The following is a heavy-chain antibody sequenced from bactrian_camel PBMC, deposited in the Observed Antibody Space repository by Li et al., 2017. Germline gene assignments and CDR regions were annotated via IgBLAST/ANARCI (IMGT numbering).Heavy chain of an antibody. CDR3: AADIAPKDGGVWYGDYTN. V-gene: IGHV3S1*01. D-gene: IGHD3*01. CDR2: IWTGGGTT. J-gene: IGHJ4*01. Sequence: HVQLVESGGGSVQAGGSLRLSCAASGYTYSSNCMGWFRQAPGKEREGVAAIWTGGGTTYYADSVKGRFTISQDNSKNTLYLQMNSLKPEDTGMYYCAADIAPKDGGVWYGDYTNWGQGTQVTVS. CDR1: GYTYSSNC.